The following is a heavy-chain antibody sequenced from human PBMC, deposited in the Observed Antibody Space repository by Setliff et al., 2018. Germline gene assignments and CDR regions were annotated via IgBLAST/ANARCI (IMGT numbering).Heavy chain of an antibody. Sequence: SETLSLTCTVSGGSISSGVYYWAWIRQPPGKGLEWIGRIYYRGDTYYNASLKSRLTLSVDTSKNQVSLNLRSVTAADTAVYYCTRGGERYHTANWGQGALVTVSS. CDR3: TRGGERYHTAN. V-gene: IGHV4-39*07. CDR1: GGSISSGVYY. CDR2: IYYRGDT. J-gene: IGHJ4*02. D-gene: IGHD2-2*01.